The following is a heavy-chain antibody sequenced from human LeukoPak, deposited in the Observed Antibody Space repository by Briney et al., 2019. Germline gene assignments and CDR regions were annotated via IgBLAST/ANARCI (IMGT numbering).Heavy chain of an antibody. J-gene: IGHJ4*02. CDR2: IYYSGST. Sequence: SETLSLTCTVSGGSISSSSYYWGWIRQPPGKGLEWIGSIYYSGSTYYNPSLKSRVTISVDTSKNQFSLKLSSVTAAVSAVYYCARDEKTGTTGFIDYWDQGTLVTVSS. CDR3: ARDEKTGTTGFIDY. V-gene: IGHV4-39*07. CDR1: GGSISSSSYY. D-gene: IGHD1-7*01.